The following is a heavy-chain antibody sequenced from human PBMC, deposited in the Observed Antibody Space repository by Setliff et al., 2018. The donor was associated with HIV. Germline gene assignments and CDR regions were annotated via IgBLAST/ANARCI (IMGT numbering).Heavy chain of an antibody. V-gene: IGHV3-49*04. CDR2: IRSKAFGGTA. CDR3: ASARIPTGGTSTSFDY. J-gene: IGHJ4*02. Sequence: PGGSLRLSCTASGFTFGDYLMSWVRQAPGKGLEWIGFIRSKAFGGTAEYAASVKGRFTISRDDSMSVAYLQVNSLRPEDTAVYYCASARIPTGGTSTSFDYWGQGTLVTVSS. CDR1: GFTFGDYL. D-gene: IGHD1-1*01.